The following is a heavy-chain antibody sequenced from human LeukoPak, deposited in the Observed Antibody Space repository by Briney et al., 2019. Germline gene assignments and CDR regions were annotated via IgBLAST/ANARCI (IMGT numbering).Heavy chain of an antibody. CDR1: GYTFTSYG. CDR3: ARDSTPYYYDSSGASIDY. Sequence: ASVKVSCKASGYTFTSYGISWVRQAPGQGLEWMGWISAYNGNTNYAQKVQGRVTMTTDTSTSTAYMELRSLRSGDTAVYYCARDSTPYYYDSSGASIDYWGQGTLVTVSS. V-gene: IGHV1-18*01. D-gene: IGHD3-22*01. CDR2: ISAYNGNT. J-gene: IGHJ4*02.